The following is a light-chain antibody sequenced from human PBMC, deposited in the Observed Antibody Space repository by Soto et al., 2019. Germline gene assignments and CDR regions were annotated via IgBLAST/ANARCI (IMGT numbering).Light chain of an antibody. CDR2: AVT. CDR1: SSDVGGYSY. J-gene: IGLJ1*01. CDR3: CSYAGSYTHYV. V-gene: IGLV2-11*01. Sequence: QSVLTQPRSVSGSPGQSVTISCTGTSSDVGGYSYVSWYQQYPGKAPKVMIYAVTKRPSGVPDRISGSKSGNTASLTISGLQAEDEADYYCCSYAGSYTHYVFGTGTKVTVL.